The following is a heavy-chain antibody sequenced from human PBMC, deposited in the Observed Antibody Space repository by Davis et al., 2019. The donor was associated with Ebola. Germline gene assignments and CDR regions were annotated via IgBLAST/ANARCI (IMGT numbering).Heavy chain of an antibody. D-gene: IGHD2-21*01. CDR2: IYWDDDK. CDR3: AHRVLSDKFPAAFDF. J-gene: IGHJ3*01. CDR1: GFSLSTTGVG. Sequence: SGPTLVKPTPTLTLTCTVSGFSLSTTGVGVGWIRQPPGKALEWPALIYWDDDKYYSPSLKTRLTITRDTSNNQVVLTVTNVDPVDAATYYCAHRVLSDKFPAAFDFWGQGTAVTVSS. V-gene: IGHV2-5*02.